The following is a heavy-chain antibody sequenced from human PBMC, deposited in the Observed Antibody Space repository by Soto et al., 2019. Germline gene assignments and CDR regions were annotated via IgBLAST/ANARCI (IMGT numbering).Heavy chain of an antibody. CDR2: IIPILGIA. D-gene: IGHD4-17*01. CDR1: GGTFSSYT. CDR3: ARDVDYGGQNWYFDL. J-gene: IGHJ2*01. V-gene: IGHV1-69*08. Sequence: QVQLVQSGAEVKKPGSSVKVSCKASGGTFSSYTISWVRQAPGQGLEWMGRIIPILGIANYAQKFQGRVTITEDKSTSTAYMELSSLRYEDTAVYYCARDVDYGGQNWYFDLWGRGTLVTVSS.